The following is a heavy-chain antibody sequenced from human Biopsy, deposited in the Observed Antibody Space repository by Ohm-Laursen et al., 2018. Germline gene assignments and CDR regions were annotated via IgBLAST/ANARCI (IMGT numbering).Heavy chain of an antibody. J-gene: IGHJ4*02. CDR3: ARAQAYSDFWGGPKDY. CDR1: SGSISGNY. Sequence: SDTLSLTWAVSSGSISGNYWGWIRQPPGKGLEWMGEINHTGSTKYNPSLMSRVTISIDTSNSQFSLKLTSVTAADTAVYFCARAQAYSDFWGGPKDYWGQGILVTVSS. CDR2: INHTGST. V-gene: IGHV4-34*01. D-gene: IGHD3-3*01.